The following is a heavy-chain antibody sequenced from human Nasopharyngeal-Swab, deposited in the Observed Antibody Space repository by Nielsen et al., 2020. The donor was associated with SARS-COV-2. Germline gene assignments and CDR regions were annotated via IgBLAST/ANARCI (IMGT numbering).Heavy chain of an antibody. D-gene: IGHD1-1*01. CDR2: ISWNSGSI. V-gene: IGHV3-9*01. Sequence: GGSLRLSCAGSGFIFSRFWMSWVRQAPGQGLEWVSGISWNSGSIGYADSVKGRFTISRDNAKNSLYLQMNSLRAEDTALYYCAKDISPGNYYYSYMDVWGKGTTVTVSS. CDR1: GFIFSRFW. J-gene: IGHJ6*03. CDR3: AKDISPGNYYYSYMDV.